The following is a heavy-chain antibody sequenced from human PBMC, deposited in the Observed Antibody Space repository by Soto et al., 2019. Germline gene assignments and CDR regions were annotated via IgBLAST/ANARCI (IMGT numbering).Heavy chain of an antibody. CDR2: IYDGGNT. CDR3: AREEGGGYDHRWFDP. CDR1: GGSISSGGYY. D-gene: IGHD5-12*01. V-gene: IGHV4-31*03. J-gene: IGHJ5*02. Sequence: QVQLQESGPGLVKPSQTLSLTCTVSGGSISSGGYYWSWIRQHPGKGLDWIGYIYDGGNTYYNPSLKSRVTISVDTSKNQFSLKLSSVTAADTAVYYCAREEGGGYDHRWFDPWGQGTLVTVSS.